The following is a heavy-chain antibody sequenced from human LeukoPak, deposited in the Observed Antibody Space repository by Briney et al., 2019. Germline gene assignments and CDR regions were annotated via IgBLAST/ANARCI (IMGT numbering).Heavy chain of an antibody. CDR3: ARDPNWDSWFDP. CDR1: GGSISSSSYY. J-gene: IGHJ5*02. V-gene: IGHV4-39*07. CDR2: ISHNGNA. D-gene: IGHD3-16*01. Sequence: PSETLSLTCTVSGGSISSSSYYWVWIRQPPGKGLEWIGTISHNGNAYYNPSLKSRLAMSVETSKNQFSLHLNSVTAADTAVYFCARDPNWDSWFDPWGQGALVTVSS.